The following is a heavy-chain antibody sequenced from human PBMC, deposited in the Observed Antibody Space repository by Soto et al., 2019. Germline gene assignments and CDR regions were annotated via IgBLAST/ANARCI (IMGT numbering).Heavy chain of an antibody. J-gene: IGHJ1*01. CDR3: ARLPNKSPQN. V-gene: IGHV3-74*01. Sequence: EVQLVESGGGLVQPGGSLRLSCVASGFTFSSYWMHWVRQAPGTGLVWVSRISNDGSSIYADAVKGRLTISRDNAKNTLYLQLNSLRAEDTAVYYCARLPNKSPQNWGQGTLVIVSP. CDR1: GFTFSSYW. CDR2: ISNDGSS.